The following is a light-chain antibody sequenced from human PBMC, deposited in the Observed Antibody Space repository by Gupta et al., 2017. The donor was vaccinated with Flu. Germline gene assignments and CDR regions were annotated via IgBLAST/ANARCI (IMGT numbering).Light chain of an antibody. V-gene: IGKV3-15*01. CDR3: QQYNNWPPWT. Sequence: ASLSVSAGERGTLSCRGSQSVSSNLAWYQQKAGQAPRLRIYGAATRATGIPARWSGSGSGREFTLTIRSLQSEDFAVYYCQQYNNWPPWTFGQGTKVEIK. J-gene: IGKJ1*01. CDR1: QSVSSN. CDR2: GAA.